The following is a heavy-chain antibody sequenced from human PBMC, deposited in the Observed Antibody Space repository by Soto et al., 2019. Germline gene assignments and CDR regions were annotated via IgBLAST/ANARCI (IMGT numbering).Heavy chain of an antibody. D-gene: IGHD6-19*01. Sequence: PGGSLRLSCAASGFTFGDYTMHWVRQAPGKGLEWVSLISWDGGSTYYADSVKGRFTISRDNSKNSLYLQMNSLRTEDTALYYCAKCRDSSGWEGRRYYYGMDVWGQGTTVTVSS. CDR3: AKCRDSSGWEGRRYYYGMDV. J-gene: IGHJ6*02. CDR2: ISWDGGST. V-gene: IGHV3-43*01. CDR1: GFTFGDYT.